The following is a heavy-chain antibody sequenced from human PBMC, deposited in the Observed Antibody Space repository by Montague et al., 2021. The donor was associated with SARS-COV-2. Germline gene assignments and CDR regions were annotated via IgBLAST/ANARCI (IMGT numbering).Heavy chain of an antibody. CDR1: GASVGSSD. V-gene: IGHV4-59*02. J-gene: IGHJ3*02. CDR2: FYSVCST. D-gene: IGHD1-14*01. Sequence: SETLSLTCTVSGASVGSSDWGWIRQSPGKGLEWIGFFYSVCSTDSNPSLKSRAPISRDTSKNQFSLKVRSVTAADTAVYYCARVTMTADAFDIWGQGTVVTVSS. CDR3: ARVTMTADAFDI.